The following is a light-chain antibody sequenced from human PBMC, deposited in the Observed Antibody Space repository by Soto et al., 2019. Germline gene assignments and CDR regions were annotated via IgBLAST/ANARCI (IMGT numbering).Light chain of an antibody. V-gene: IGKV1-39*01. CDR2: AAS. Sequence: DIQMTQSPSSLSASVGDIVTVTCRASQSISTYLNWYQQKPGKAPKLLIYAASSLQSGVPSRFSGSGSGTDFTLTISRLQPDDFATFYCQQSYSTPRTFGQGTKVEIK. J-gene: IGKJ1*01. CDR1: QSISTY. CDR3: QQSYSTPRT.